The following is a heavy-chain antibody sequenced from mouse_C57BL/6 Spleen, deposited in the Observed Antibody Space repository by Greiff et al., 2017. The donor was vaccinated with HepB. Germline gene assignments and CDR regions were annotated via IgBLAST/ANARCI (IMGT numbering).Heavy chain of an antibody. D-gene: IGHD2-4*01. V-gene: IGHV1-56*01. J-gene: IGHJ4*01. CDR3: ARGEGDYDRYAMDD. Sequence: QVQLQQSGPELVRPGASVKISCKAPGYTFTSHWMQWVRQRPGQGLEWIGEIFPGSGSTYYNEKFKGKATLTVDTSSSTAYIQLSSLTSEDSAVYFCARGEGDYDRYAMDDWGQGTSVTVSS. CDR2: IFPGSGST. CDR1: GYTFTSHW.